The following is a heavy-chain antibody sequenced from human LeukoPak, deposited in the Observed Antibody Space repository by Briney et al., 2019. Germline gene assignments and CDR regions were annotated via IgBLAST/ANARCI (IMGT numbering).Heavy chain of an antibody. V-gene: IGHV3-74*01. CDR1: GFTFSSYW. CDR3: ARGTGIAAAATKYYYYYYYMDV. D-gene: IGHD6-13*01. Sequence: PGGSLRLSCAASGFTFSSYWMHWVRQAPGKGLVWVSRINSDGSSTSYADSVKGRFTISRDNAKNTLYLQMNSLRAEDTAVYYCARGTGIAAAATKYYYYYYYMDVWGKGTTVTVSS. CDR2: INSDGSST. J-gene: IGHJ6*03.